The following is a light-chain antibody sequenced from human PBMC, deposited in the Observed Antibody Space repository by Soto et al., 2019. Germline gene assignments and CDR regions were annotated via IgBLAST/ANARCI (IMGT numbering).Light chain of an antibody. CDR2: SNN. Sequence: QSVLTQPPSASGTPGQRVTISCSGSGSNIGSYTVNWYQQLPGTAPKLLMYSNNQRPSGVPDRFYGSKSDTSASLAISGLQSEDEADYYCAVWDDSLDGVLFGGGTKLTVL. J-gene: IGLJ2*01. CDR3: AVWDDSLDGVL. CDR1: GSNIGSYT. V-gene: IGLV1-44*01.